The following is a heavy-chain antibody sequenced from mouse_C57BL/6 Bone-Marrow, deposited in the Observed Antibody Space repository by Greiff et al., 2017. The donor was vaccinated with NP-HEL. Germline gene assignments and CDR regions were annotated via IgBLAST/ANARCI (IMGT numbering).Heavy chain of an antibody. CDR1: GYTFTSYW. D-gene: IGHD1-1*01. CDR3: ARGEFITYAMDY. CDR2: IDPSDSYT. V-gene: IGHV1-69*01. Sequence: VQLQQPGAELVMPGASVKLSCKASGYTFTSYWMHWVKQRPGQGLEWIGEIDPSDSYTNYNQKFKGKSTLTVDKSSSTAYMQLSSLTSDDSAVYYCARGEFITYAMDYWGQGTSVTVSS. J-gene: IGHJ4*01.